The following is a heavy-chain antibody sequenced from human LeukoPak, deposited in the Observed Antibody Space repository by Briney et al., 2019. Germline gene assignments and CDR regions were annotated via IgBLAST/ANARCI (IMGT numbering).Heavy chain of an antibody. D-gene: IGHD2-2*01. J-gene: IGHJ4*02. V-gene: IGHV1-69*13. Sequence: SVKVSCKASGGTFSSYAISWVPQAPGQGLEWMGGIIPIFGTANYAQKFQGRVTITADESTSTAYMELSSLRSEDTAVYYCARARTYCSSTSCYFLDYWGQGTLVTDSS. CDR3: ARARTYCSSTSCYFLDY. CDR2: IIPIFGTA. CDR1: GGTFSSYA.